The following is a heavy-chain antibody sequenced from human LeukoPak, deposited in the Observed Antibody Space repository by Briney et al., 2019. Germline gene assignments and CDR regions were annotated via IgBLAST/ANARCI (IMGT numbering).Heavy chain of an antibody. J-gene: IGHJ4*02. Sequence: GGSLRLSCAASGFTFSSYGMSWVRQAPGKGLEWVSAISGSGGSTYYADSVKGRFTISRDNSKNTLYLQMNSLRAEDTAVYYCARAPIYVWGSYRYTEAYYFDYWGQGTLVTVSS. CDR1: GFTFSSYG. CDR3: ARAPIYVWGSYRYTEAYYFDY. D-gene: IGHD3-16*02. V-gene: IGHV3-23*01. CDR2: ISGSGGST.